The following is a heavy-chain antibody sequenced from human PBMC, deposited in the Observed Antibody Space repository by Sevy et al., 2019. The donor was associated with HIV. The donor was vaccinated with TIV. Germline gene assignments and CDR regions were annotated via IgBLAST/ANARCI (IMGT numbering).Heavy chain of an antibody. J-gene: IGHJ4*02. D-gene: IGHD3-16*02. V-gene: IGHV3-7*01. CDR3: ARALADWGSFHYSS. CDR2: IKQDGTDK. CDR1: GFTFATYW. Sequence: GGSLRLSCAASGFTFATYWMTWVRQAPGKGLEWVAYIKQDGTDKYYVDSARGRFAISRDNAKNSLYLHMSGLRAEDTAVYYCARALADWGSFHYSSWGRGTLVTVSS.